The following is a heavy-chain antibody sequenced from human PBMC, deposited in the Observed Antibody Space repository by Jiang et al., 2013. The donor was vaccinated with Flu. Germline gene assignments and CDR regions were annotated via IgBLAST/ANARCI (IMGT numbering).Heavy chain of an antibody. CDR2: IIPILGIA. Sequence: SGAEVKKPGSSVKVSCKASGGTFSSYTISWVRQAPGQGLEWMGRIIPILGIANYAQKFQGRVTITADKSTSTAYMELSSLRSEDTAVYYCARDLTVAGINWFDPWGQGTLVTVSS. V-gene: IGHV1-69*04. J-gene: IGHJ5*02. CDR3: ARDLTVAGINWFDP. D-gene: IGHD6-19*01. CDR1: GGTFSSYT.